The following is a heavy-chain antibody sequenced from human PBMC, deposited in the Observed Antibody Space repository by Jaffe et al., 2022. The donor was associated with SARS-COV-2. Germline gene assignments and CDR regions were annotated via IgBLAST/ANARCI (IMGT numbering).Heavy chain of an antibody. CDR3: AHRLHSDTFDY. CDR1: GFSLSTSGVG. D-gene: IGHD5-18*01. J-gene: IGHJ4*02. Sequence: QITLKESGPTLVKPTQTLTLTCTFSGFSLSTSGVGVGWIRQPPGKALEWLGIVYWDDDRRYRPSLKSRLTITKDTSKNQVVLTMTNMDPVDTATYYCAHRLHSDTFDYWGQGTLVTVSS. CDR2: VYWDDDR. V-gene: IGHV2-5*02.